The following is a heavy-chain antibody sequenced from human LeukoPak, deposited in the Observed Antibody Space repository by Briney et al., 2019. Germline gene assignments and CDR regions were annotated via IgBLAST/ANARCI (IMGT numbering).Heavy chain of an antibody. CDR2: IYYSGST. CDR3: ARWGPVVLTGYYRYWYFDL. V-gene: IGHV4-59*08. D-gene: IGHD3-9*01. CDR1: GGSISSYY. J-gene: IGHJ2*01. Sequence: PSETLSLTCTVSGGSISSYYWSWIRQPPGKGLEWIGYIYYSGSTNYNPSLKSRVTISVDTSKNQFSLKLSSVTAADTAVYYCARWGPVVLTGYYRYWYFDLWGRGTLVTVSS.